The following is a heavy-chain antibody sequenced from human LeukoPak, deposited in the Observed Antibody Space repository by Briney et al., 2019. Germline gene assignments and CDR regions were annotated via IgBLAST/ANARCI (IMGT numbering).Heavy chain of an antibody. V-gene: IGHV4-39*01. J-gene: IGHJ5*02. D-gene: IGHD3-22*01. Sequence: SETLSLTCTVSGGSISSSSYYWGWIRQPPGKGLEWIGSIYYSGSTYYNPSLKSRVTISVDTSKNQFSLKLSSVTAADTAVYYCARLGKNYYDSSGFPFNWFDPWGQGTLVTVSS. CDR2: IYYSGST. CDR3: ARLGKNYYDSSGFPFNWFDP. CDR1: GGSISSSSYY.